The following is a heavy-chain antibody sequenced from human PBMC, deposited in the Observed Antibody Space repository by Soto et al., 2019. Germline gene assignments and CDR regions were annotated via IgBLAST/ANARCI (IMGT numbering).Heavy chain of an antibody. V-gene: IGHV3-23*01. D-gene: IGHD6-13*01. Sequence: HPGGSLRLSCAASGFTFNTYAMNWVRQAPGKGLEWVSAISADGAGTYYADSVKGRFTISRDNSKNTLSLQMNSLRAEDTAIFYCARISSSSCTDYWGQGTLVTVSS. CDR1: GFTFNTYA. J-gene: IGHJ4*02. CDR2: ISADGAGT. CDR3: ARISSSSCTDY.